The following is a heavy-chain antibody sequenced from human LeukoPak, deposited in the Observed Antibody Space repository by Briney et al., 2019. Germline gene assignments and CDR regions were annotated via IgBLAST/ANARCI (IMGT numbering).Heavy chain of an antibody. J-gene: IGHJ4*02. Sequence: ASVTVSCKASGYTFTGYYMHWVRQAPGQGLAWMGWINPNSGGTNYAQKFQGRVTMTRDTSISTAYMELSRLRSDDTAVYYCARSRGYYDDSSGYSDYWGQGTLVTVSS. D-gene: IGHD3-22*01. V-gene: IGHV1-2*02. CDR1: GYTFTGYY. CDR3: ARSRGYYDDSSGYSDY. CDR2: INPNSGGT.